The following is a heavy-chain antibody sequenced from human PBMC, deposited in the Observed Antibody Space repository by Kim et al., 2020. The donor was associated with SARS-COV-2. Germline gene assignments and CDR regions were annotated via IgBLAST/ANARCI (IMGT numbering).Heavy chain of an antibody. Sequence: GGSLRLSCAASGFTFSDYYMSWIRQAPGKGLEWVSYISSSGSTIYYADSVKGRFTISRDNAKNSLYLQMNSLGAEDTAVYYCARGFRRFGEKKTVDYWGQGTLVTVSS. D-gene: IGHD3-10*01. CDR1: GFTFSDYY. CDR2: ISSSGSTI. V-gene: IGHV3-11*04. CDR3: ARGFRRFGEKKTVDY. J-gene: IGHJ4*02.